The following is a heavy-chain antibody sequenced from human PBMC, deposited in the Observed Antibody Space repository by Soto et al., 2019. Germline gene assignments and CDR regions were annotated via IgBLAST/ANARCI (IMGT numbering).Heavy chain of an antibody. Sequence: QVQLVESGGGVVQPGRSLRLSCAASGFTFSSYGMHWVRQAPGKGLEWVAVISYDGSNKYYADSVKGRFTISRDNSKKTLYLQMNSLRAEDTAVYYCAKGPQKSPTYYDFWSGSQTSQYYFDYWGQGTLVTVSS. CDR3: AKGPQKSPTYYDFWSGSQTSQYYFDY. V-gene: IGHV3-30*18. CDR1: GFTFSSYG. D-gene: IGHD3-3*01. J-gene: IGHJ4*02. CDR2: ISYDGSNK.